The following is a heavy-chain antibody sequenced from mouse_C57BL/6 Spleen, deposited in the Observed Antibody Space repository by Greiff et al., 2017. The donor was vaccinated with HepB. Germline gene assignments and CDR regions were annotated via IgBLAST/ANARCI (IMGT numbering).Heavy chain of an antibody. V-gene: IGHV1-50*01. J-gene: IGHJ3*01. CDR2: IDPSDSYT. CDR3: ARDYSNFAY. Sequence: QVQLQQPGAELVKPGASVKLSCKASGYTFTSYWMQWVKQRPGQGLEWIGEIDPSDSYTNYNQKFKGKATLTVDTSSSTAYMQLSSLTSEDSAVYYCARDYSNFAYCGQGTLVTVSA. CDR1: GYTFTSYW. D-gene: IGHD2-5*01.